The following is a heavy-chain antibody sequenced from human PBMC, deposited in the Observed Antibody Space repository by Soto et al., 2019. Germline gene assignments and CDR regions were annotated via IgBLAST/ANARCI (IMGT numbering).Heavy chain of an antibody. CDR1: GGSFSGYY. D-gene: IGHD3-22*01. Sequence: SETLSLTCAVYGGSFSGYYWSWIRQPPGKGLEWIVEINHSGSTNYNPSLKSRVTISVDTSKNQFSLKLSSVTAADTAVYYCARRSRYYYDSSGYYFVFDYWGQGTLVTVSS. V-gene: IGHV4-34*01. CDR3: ARRSRYYYDSSGYYFVFDY. J-gene: IGHJ4*02. CDR2: INHSGST.